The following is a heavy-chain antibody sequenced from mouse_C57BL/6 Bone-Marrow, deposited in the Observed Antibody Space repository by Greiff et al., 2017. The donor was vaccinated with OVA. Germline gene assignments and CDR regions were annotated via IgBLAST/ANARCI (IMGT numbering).Heavy chain of an antibody. CDR3: ARDYYGSSYHWYFDV. J-gene: IGHJ1*03. D-gene: IGHD1-1*01. CDR2: INPYNGGT. Sequence: EVKLVESGPVLVKPGASVKMSCKASGYTFTDYYMNWVKQSHGKSLEWIGVINPYNGGTSYNQKFKGKATLTVDKSSSTAYMELNSLTSEDSAVYYCARDYYGSSYHWYFDVWGTGTTVTVSS. V-gene: IGHV1-19*01. CDR1: GYTFTDYY.